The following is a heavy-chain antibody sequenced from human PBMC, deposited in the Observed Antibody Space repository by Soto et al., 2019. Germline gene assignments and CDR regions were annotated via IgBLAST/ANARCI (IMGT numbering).Heavy chain of an antibody. D-gene: IGHD4-17*01. V-gene: IGHV1-69*13. J-gene: IGHJ4*02. CDR2: GIPVLEST. Sequence: SSVKVSYMASGGMFIRKSFKGMGQAAGQGLEWMGRGIPVLESTIFAQKFQGRLTITGDESTGTAYMELSRLMSDDTAIYYCARDRHDSGEYVRAPDWGQGTPV. CDR3: ARDRHDSGEYVRAPD. CDR1: GGMFIRKS.